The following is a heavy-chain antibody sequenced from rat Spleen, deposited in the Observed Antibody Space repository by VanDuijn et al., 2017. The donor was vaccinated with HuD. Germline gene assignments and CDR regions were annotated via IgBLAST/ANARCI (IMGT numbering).Heavy chain of an antibody. D-gene: IGHD1-9*01. Sequence: QVQLKESGPGLVKPSQTLSLTCTVSGFSLTSYNVHWVRQPTGKGLEWLGMIWTGGSTDYNSALKSRLSISRDTSKSQILLKMNSLHTEDIATYFCAREAYGYNYFDYWGQGVLVTVSS. V-gene: IGHV2-30*01. CDR1: GFSLTSYN. J-gene: IGHJ2*01. CDR2: IWTGGST. CDR3: AREAYGYNYFDY.